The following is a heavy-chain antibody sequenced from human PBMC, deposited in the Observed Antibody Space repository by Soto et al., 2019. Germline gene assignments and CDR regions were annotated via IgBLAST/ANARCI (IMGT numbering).Heavy chain of an antibody. D-gene: IGHD6-6*01. J-gene: IGHJ6*03. Sequence: SVKVSCKASGGTFSSYTISWVRQAPGQGLEWMGRIIPILGIANYAQKFQGRVTITADKSTSTAYMELSSLRSEDTAVYYCARAPYPTYSSSPEGYYYYMDVWGKGTTVTVSS. CDR3: ARAPYPTYSSSPEGYYYYMDV. V-gene: IGHV1-69*02. CDR2: IIPILGIA. CDR1: GGTFSSYT.